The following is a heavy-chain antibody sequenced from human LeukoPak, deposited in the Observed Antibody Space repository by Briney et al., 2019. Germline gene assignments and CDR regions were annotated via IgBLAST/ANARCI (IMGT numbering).Heavy chain of an antibody. CDR1: GYTFTGYY. CDR3: ARALGAARSFHLFDY. D-gene: IGHD6-6*01. Sequence: ASVKVSCKASGYTFTGYYMHWVRQAPGQGLEWMGWINPNSGGTNYAQKFQGRVTMTRGTSISTAYMELSRLRSDDTAVYYCARALGAARSFHLFDYWGQGTLVTVSS. J-gene: IGHJ4*02. CDR2: INPNSGGT. V-gene: IGHV1-2*02.